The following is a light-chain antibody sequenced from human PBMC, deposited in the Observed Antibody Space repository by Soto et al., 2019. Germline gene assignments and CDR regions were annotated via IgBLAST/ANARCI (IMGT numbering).Light chain of an antibody. CDR2: GAS. CDR3: QQYGISQNP. J-gene: IGKJ2*01. Sequence: ETVMTQSPGTLSLSPGERATLSCRASQSVSSGYLAWYQQKPGQAPRLLIFGASNRATGIPDRFTGSGSGTDFTRTIRRLEPEDFAVYYCQQYGISQNPFGQGTKLEIK. V-gene: IGKV3-20*01. CDR1: QSVSSGY.